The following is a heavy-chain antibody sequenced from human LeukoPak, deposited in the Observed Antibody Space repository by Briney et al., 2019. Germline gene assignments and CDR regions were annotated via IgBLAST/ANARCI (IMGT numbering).Heavy chain of an antibody. V-gene: IGHV3-23*01. CDR3: AKDLPRSKSFDY. Sequence: PGGPLRLSCAASGFRFNNYLMSWIPHAPGKGLEWVSAISGSGCTYYADSVKGRFTISRDNSKNTLYLQMSSLRGEDTAVYYCAKDLPRSKSFDYWGQGTLVTVSS. CDR2: ISGSGCT. CDR1: GFRFNNYL. J-gene: IGHJ4*02.